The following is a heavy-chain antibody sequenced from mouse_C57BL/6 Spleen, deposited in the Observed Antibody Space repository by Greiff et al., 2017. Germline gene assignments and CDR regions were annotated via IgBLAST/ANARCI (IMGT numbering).Heavy chain of an antibody. D-gene: IGHD1-1*01. CDR3: ARDRTVVATRGFDV. CDR2: ISYDGSN. CDR1: GYSITSGYY. V-gene: IGHV3-6*01. J-gene: IGHJ1*03. Sequence: EVKLQESGPGLVKPSQSLSLTCSVTGYSITSGYYWNWIRQFPGNKLEWMGYISYDGSNNYNPSLKNRISITRDTSKNQFFLKLNSVTTEDTATYYCARDRTVVATRGFDVWGTGTTVTVSS.